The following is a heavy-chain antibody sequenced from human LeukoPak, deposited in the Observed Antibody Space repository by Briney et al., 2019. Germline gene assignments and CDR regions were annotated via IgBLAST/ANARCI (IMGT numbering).Heavy chain of an antibody. CDR3: AREIVIRTSCYYFDC. CDR1: GGSLNGHY. Sequence: SETLSLTCAVYGGSLNGHYWSWIRQPPGKGLEWIGEGSDSGGTKFNPSLKSRVTISADTSKNQFSLKLSSVTAADTAVYYCAREIVIRTSCYYFDCWGQGTLVTVSS. V-gene: IGHV4-34*01. CDR2: GSDSGGT. D-gene: IGHD2-2*01. J-gene: IGHJ4*02.